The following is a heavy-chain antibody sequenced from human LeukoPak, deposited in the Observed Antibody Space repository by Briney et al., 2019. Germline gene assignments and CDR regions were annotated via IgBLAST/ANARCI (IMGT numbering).Heavy chain of an antibody. CDR1: GFTFSSYA. CDR3: AREQLGASPFDY. Sequence: GGSLRLSCSASGFTFSSYAMHWVRQAPGKGLEYASAISSNGGSTYYADSVKGRFTISRDNSKNTLYLQMNSLRAEDTAVYYCAREQLGASPFDYWGQGTLVTVSS. V-gene: IGHV3-64*04. CDR2: ISSNGGST. J-gene: IGHJ4*02. D-gene: IGHD6-6*01.